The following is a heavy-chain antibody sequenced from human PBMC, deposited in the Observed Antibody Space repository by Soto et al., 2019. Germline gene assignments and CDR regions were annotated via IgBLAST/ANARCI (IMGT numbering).Heavy chain of an antibody. D-gene: IGHD5-12*01. J-gene: IGHJ4*02. CDR2: IKRKADSYAT. CDR3: TRFSYDSSGYPTPDH. V-gene: IGHV3-73*01. CDR1: GFTFSGSA. Sequence: QPGGSLRLSCAASGFTFSGSAMHWVRQASGKGLEWVGRIKRKADSYATAYAASVNGRFTISRDDSKNTAYLQMNSLKTEDTGVYYCTRFSYDSSGYPTPDHWGQGAQVTLSS.